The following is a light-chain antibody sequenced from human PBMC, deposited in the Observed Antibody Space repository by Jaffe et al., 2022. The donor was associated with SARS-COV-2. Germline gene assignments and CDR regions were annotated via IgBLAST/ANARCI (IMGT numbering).Light chain of an antibody. CDR1: ALSKQY. J-gene: IGLJ2*01. Sequence: SDELTQPPSVSVSPGQTARITCSGDALSKQYAYWYQQKPGQAPVMVIQKDSERPSGIPERFSGSSSGTTVTLIISGVQAEDEADYYCQSAVRSGTYVVFGGGTKVTVL. CDR3: QSAVRSGTYVV. V-gene: IGLV3-25*03. CDR2: KDS.